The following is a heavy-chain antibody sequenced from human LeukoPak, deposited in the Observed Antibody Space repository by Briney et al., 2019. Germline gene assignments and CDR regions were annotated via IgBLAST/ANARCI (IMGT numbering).Heavy chain of an antibody. CDR3: ARRGEPDYFYYYMDV. J-gene: IGHJ6*03. CDR2: IDWKGSNS. CDR1: GFKFEDFG. D-gene: IGHD1-14*01. Sequence: GGSLRLSCAAFGFKFEDFGMSWVRQSPGKGLEWVSGIDWKGSNSGYADSVKGRFTISRDNAKNSLYLHMNSLRADDTALYYCARRGEPDYFYYYMDVWGKGTTVTVSS. V-gene: IGHV3-20*04.